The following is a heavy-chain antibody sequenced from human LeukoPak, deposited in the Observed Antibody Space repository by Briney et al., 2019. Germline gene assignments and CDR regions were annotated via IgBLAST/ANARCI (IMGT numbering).Heavy chain of an antibody. CDR2: ISGSGGST. J-gene: IGHJ4*02. Sequence: GGSLRLSCAASGFTLSSYAMSWVRQAPGKGLEWVSAISGSGGSTYYADSVKGRFTISRDNSKNTLYLQMNSLRAEDTAVYYCAKDQGWLQFGYFDYWGQGTLVTVSS. CDR1: GFTLSSYA. CDR3: AKDQGWLQFGYFDY. V-gene: IGHV3-23*01. D-gene: IGHD5-24*01.